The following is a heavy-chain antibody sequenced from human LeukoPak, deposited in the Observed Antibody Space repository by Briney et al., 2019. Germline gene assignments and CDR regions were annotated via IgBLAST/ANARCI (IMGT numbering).Heavy chain of an antibody. CDR3: ARDLLSVDNYDALDI. D-gene: IGHD5-12*01. V-gene: IGHV1-69*13. CDR1: GATFGCQS. J-gene: IGHJ3*02. CDR2: IVPMFGTD. Sequence: SVKVSCKASGATFGCQSISWVRQAPGQGLEWMGGIVPMFGTDVYARRSQGRVTVTADESTTTAYMELTSLTSEDTAMYYCARDLLSVDNYDALDIWGQGTMVTVSS.